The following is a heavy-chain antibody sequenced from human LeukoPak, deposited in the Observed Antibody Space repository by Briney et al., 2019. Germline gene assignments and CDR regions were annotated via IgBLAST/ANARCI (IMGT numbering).Heavy chain of an antibody. V-gene: IGHV3-23*01. J-gene: IGHJ1*01. CDR3: AKSSEYCSRTRCQEYFQH. CDR1: GFTFSSYS. CDR2: ISDGGGST. Sequence: QTGGSLRLSCAASGFTFSSYSMNWVRQAPGKGLEWVSAISDGGGSTYYADSVKGRFTISRDNSKNTLFLQMNSLRAEDTAVYYCAKSSEYCSRTRCQEYFQHWGQGTLVTVSS. D-gene: IGHD2-2*01.